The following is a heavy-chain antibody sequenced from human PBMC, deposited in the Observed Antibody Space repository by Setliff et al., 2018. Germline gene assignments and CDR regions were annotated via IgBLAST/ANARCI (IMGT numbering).Heavy chain of an antibody. CDR1: GFTFSSYW. V-gene: IGHV3-7*01. J-gene: IGHJ4*02. CDR3: ARTCSGSGCYAGLES. Sequence: GESLKISCAASGFTFSSYWMSWVRQAPGKGLEWVANIKEDGSEKYYVDSVKGRFTISRDNARNSLFLQMSSLRAEDTAVYYCARTCSGSGCYAGLESWGQGTPVTVSS. D-gene: IGHD2-15*01. CDR2: IKEDGSEK.